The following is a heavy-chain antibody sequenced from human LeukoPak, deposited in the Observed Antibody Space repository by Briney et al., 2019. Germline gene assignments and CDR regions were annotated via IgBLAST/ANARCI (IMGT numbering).Heavy chain of an antibody. CDR3: ARLTPDYGDYSPFDY. D-gene: IGHD4-17*01. J-gene: IGHJ4*02. V-gene: IGHV3-30-3*01. Sequence: PGGSLRLSCAASGFTFSSYAMHWVRQAPGKGLEWVAVISYDGSNKYYADSVKGRFTISRDNSKNTLYLLMNSLRAEDTAVYYCARLTPDYGDYSPFDYWGQGTLVTVSS. CDR1: GFTFSSYA. CDR2: ISYDGSNK.